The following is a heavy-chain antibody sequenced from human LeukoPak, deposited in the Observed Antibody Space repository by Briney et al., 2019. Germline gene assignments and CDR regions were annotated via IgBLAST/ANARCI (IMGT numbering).Heavy chain of an antibody. D-gene: IGHD6-13*01. Sequence: GGSLRLSXAASGFTFSSYGMHWVRQAPGKGLEWVAVIWYDGSNKYYADSAKGRFTISRDNSKNTLYLQMNSLRAEDTAVYYCAKPRAAAGLYYWGQGTLVTVSS. J-gene: IGHJ4*02. CDR1: GFTFSSYG. V-gene: IGHV3-33*06. CDR2: IWYDGSNK. CDR3: AKPRAAAGLYY.